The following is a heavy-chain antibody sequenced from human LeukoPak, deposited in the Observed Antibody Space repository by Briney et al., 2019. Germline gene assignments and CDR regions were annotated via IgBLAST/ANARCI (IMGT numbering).Heavy chain of an antibody. CDR1: GFTFSSYS. Sequence: GGSLRLSCAASGFTFSSYSMNWVRQAPGKGLEWVSYISSSSSTIYYADSVKGRFTISRDNAKNSLYLQMNSLRAEDTAVYYCARDMGPRDPGGDFDYWGQGALVTVSS. CDR2: ISSSSSTI. D-gene: IGHD3-16*01. CDR3: ARDMGPRDPGGDFDY. V-gene: IGHV3-48*04. J-gene: IGHJ4*02.